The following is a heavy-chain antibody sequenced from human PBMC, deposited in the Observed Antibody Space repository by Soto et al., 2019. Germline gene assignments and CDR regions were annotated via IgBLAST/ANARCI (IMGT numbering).Heavy chain of an antibody. CDR3: VKDLVRCYYGAIYYGMDV. J-gene: IGHJ6*02. CDR2: IGGSGTNT. Sequence: GGSLRLSCAASGFPFSSYAMVWVRHAPGKGLEWVSGIGGSGTNTYYADSVKGRFTISRDNSKSTLYLQMNSLRLEDTAIYYCVKDLVRCYYGAIYYGMDVWGQGTTVTVSS. V-gene: IGHV3-23*01. CDR1: GFPFSSYA. D-gene: IGHD1-26*01.